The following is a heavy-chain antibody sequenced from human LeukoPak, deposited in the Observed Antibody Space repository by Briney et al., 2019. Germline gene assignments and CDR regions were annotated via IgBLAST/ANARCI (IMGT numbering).Heavy chain of an antibody. D-gene: IGHD6-13*01. CDR2: XYXGGST. Sequence: GGSLRLSCAASGFXXIXXXXXXVXXXPGXXXXXVXVXYXGGSTYYADXVKGRFTISRDNSKNTLYVQMNSLRAEDTAVYYCARGQGSSWYWNFDLWGRGTLVTVSS. CDR3: ARGQGSSWYWNFDL. CDR1: GFXXIXXX. J-gene: IGHJ2*01. V-gene: IGHV3-66*01.